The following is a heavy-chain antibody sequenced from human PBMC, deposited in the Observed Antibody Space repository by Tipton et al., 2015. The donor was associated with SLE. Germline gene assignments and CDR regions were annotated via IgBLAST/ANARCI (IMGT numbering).Heavy chain of an antibody. CDR1: GGSISIHY. Sequence: TLSLTCTVPGGSISIHYWSWLRQPPGKGLEWIGYIYYSGSTYYNPSLKSRVTISVDTSKNQFSLKLSSVTAADTTVYYCAGGFYGMDVWGQGTTVTISS. D-gene: IGHD3-16*01. CDR2: IYYSGST. CDR3: AGGFYGMDV. J-gene: IGHJ6*02. V-gene: IGHV4-59*11.